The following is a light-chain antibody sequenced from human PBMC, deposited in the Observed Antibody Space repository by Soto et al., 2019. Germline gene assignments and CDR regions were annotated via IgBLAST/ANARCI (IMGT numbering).Light chain of an antibody. CDR3: MQGTHWPPYT. J-gene: IGKJ5*01. CDR1: QTIDSW. Sequence: DIQMTQSPSTLSASVGDRVTITCRASQTIDSWLAWYQQRPGKPPNLLIYKASTLASGVPSRFSGSGSGTEFTLTINSLQPDDFATYYCMQGTHWPPYTFGQGTRLDSK. CDR2: KAS. V-gene: IGKV1-5*03.